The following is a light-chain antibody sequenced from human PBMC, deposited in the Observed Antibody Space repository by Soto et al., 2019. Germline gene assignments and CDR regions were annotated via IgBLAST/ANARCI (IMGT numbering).Light chain of an antibody. V-gene: IGLV2-14*01. J-gene: IGLJ2*01. CDR1: SSDVGGYNY. Sequence: QSALTQPASVSGSPGQSITISCTGTSSDVGGYNYVSWYQQHPGKAPKLMIYDVSNRPSGVSNRFSGSKSGNTASLTISGVQAEDEDDYYCSSYTSSSNAVVFGGGTKLTVL. CDR2: DVS. CDR3: SSYTSSSNAVV.